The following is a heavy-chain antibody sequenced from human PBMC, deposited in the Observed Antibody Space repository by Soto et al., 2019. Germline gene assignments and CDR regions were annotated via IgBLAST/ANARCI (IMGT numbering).Heavy chain of an antibody. Sequence: GGSLRLSCAASGFTFSSYWMSWVRQAPGKGLEWVANIKQDGSEKYYVDSVKGRFTISRDNAKNSLYLQMNSLRAEDTAVYYCATDYSKYYYYYGMDVWGQGTTVTVS. CDR2: IKQDGSEK. V-gene: IGHV3-7*01. CDR1: GFTFSSYW. D-gene: IGHD4-4*01. CDR3: ATDYSKYYYYYGMDV. J-gene: IGHJ6*02.